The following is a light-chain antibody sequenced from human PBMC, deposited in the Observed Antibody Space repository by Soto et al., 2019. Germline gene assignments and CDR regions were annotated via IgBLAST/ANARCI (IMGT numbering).Light chain of an antibody. V-gene: IGKV3-20*01. J-gene: IGKJ1*01. Sequence: DIVLTQSPGTLSLSPRERSTLSCMASQSVSSSHLAWYQQKPGQAPRALMYGASRRATGTPDRFSASGSGTDFTLTISRLEPEDFAVYAGQQYGSSRWTFRQGTNVDI. CDR1: QSVSSSH. CDR2: GAS. CDR3: QQYGSSRWT.